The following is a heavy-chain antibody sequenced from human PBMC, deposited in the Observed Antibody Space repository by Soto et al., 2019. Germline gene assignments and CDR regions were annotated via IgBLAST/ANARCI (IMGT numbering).Heavy chain of an antibody. CDR1: GYSFTNLP. D-gene: IGHD1-20*01. V-gene: IGHV1-3*01. CDR2: INGGNGNT. Sequence: ASVKVSCKASGYSFTNLPINWLRQAPGQRLEWMGWINGGNGNTQYSQKFQGRVIISRDTSASTAYMELSSLRSKDTAVYYCARQSTITFDYWGLGTLVTVSS. CDR3: ARQSTITFDY. J-gene: IGHJ4*02.